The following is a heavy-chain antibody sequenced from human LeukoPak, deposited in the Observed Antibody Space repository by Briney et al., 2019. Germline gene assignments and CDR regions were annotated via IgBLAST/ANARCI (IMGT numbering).Heavy chain of an antibody. D-gene: IGHD5-24*01. Sequence: GESLKISCKGSGYSFTSYWIGWVRQMPGKSLEWMGVIYPGGSDTKYRPSFQGQVTISADKSISTAYLQRSSLKASDTAMYYCARQKMATTALIWGQGTMVTVSS. CDR1: GYSFTSYW. J-gene: IGHJ3*02. CDR3: ARQKMATTALI. CDR2: IYPGGSDT. V-gene: IGHV5-51*01.